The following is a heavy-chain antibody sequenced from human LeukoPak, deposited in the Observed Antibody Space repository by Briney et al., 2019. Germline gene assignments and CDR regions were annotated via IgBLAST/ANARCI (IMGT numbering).Heavy chain of an antibody. D-gene: IGHD3-10*01. Sequence: SSETLSLTCSVSGGSVTSGSYYWSWIRQPPGKELEWIGYISYRGSTNYNPSLKSRVSVSVDTSKNQFSLKLTSVTAADTAVYYCARVSFYGSGSYRYFDYWGQGTLVTVSS. CDR1: GGSVTSGSYY. CDR3: ARVSFYGSGSYRYFDY. V-gene: IGHV4-61*01. J-gene: IGHJ4*02. CDR2: ISYRGST.